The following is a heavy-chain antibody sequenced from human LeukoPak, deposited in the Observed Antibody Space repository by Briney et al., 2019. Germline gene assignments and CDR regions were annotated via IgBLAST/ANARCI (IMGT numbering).Heavy chain of an antibody. CDR2: IYYSGST. J-gene: IGHJ4*02. CDR3: ARAGGAVAVQVGLDLRY. CDR1: GGSISSYY. D-gene: IGHD6-19*01. Sequence: LETLSLTCTVSGGSISSYYWSWIRQPPGKGLEWIGYIYYSGSTNYNPSLKSRVTISVDTSKNQFSLKLSSVTAADTAVYYCARAGGAVAVQVGLDLRYWGQGTLVTVSS. V-gene: IGHV4-59*01.